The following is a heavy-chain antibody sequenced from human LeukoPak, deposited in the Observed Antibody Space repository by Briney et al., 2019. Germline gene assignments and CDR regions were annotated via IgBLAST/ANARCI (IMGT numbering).Heavy chain of an antibody. CDR3: ARMRVDTATLQFRHYFYY. D-gene: IGHD5-18*01. Sequence: TLSLTCAISGDSVSSNSAAWNWIRQSPSRGLEWLGRTYYNSKWYNDYAVSVKGRITINPDTSKNQFSLQLNSVTPEDTAVYYCARMRVDTATLQFRHYFYYWGQGTLVTVSS. J-gene: IGHJ4*02. CDR2: TYYNSKWYN. CDR1: GDSVSSNSAA. V-gene: IGHV6-1*01.